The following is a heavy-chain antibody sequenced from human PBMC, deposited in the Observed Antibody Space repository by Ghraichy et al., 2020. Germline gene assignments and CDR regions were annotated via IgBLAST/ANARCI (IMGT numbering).Heavy chain of an antibody. CDR2: IKQDGSEK. CDR3: ARDARYSYGYYYYYYMDV. Sequence: GESLNISCAASGFTFSSYWMSWVRQAPGKGLEWVANIKQDGSEKYYVDSVKGRFTISRDNAKNSLYLQMNSLRAEDTAVYYCARDARYSYGYYYYYYMDVWGKGTTVTVSS. D-gene: IGHD5-18*01. CDR1: GFTFSSYW. J-gene: IGHJ6*03. V-gene: IGHV3-7*03.